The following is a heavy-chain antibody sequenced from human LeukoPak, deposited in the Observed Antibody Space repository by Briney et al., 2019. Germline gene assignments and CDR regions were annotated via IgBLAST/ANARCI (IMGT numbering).Heavy chain of an antibody. D-gene: IGHD6-19*01. Sequence: QSGGSLRLSCAASGFILSSYAMGWVRQAPGKGLEWVSAISGSGGSTYYADSVKGRFTISRDNSKNTLYLQMNSLRAEDTAVYYCAKGEQWLVVPHYWGQGTLVTVSS. CDR3: AKGEQWLVVPHY. J-gene: IGHJ4*02. CDR2: ISGSGGST. CDR1: GFILSSYA. V-gene: IGHV3-23*01.